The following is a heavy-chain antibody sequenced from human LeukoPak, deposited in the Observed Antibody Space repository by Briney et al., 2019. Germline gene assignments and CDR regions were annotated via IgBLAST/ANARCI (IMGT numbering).Heavy chain of an antibody. CDR2: IYYSGST. CDR1: GGSISSSSYY. Sequence: SETLSLTCTVSGGSISSSSYYWGWIRQPPGKGLEWIGSIYYSGSTYYNPPLKSRVTISVDTSKNQFSLKLSSVTAADTAVYYCARDQNWTFDYWGQGTLVTVSS. CDR3: ARDQNWTFDY. J-gene: IGHJ4*02. V-gene: IGHV4-39*07. D-gene: IGHD1-1*01.